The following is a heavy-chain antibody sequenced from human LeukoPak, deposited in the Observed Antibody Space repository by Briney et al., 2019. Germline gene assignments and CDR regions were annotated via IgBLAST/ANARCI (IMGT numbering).Heavy chain of an antibody. Sequence: ASVKVSCKASGYTFTSYGISWVRQAPGQGLEWMGWISAYNGNTNYAQKLQGRVTMTTDTSTSTAYMELRSLRSDDTAVYYCARDRGSTMVRGVKDYRGQGTLVTVSS. CDR1: GYTFTSYG. CDR3: ARDRGSTMVRGVKDY. J-gene: IGHJ4*02. D-gene: IGHD3-10*01. CDR2: ISAYNGNT. V-gene: IGHV1-18*01.